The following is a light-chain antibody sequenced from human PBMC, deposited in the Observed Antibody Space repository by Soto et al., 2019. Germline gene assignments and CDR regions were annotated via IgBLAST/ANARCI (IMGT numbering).Light chain of an antibody. J-gene: IGKJ5*01. CDR2: DAS. CDR1: QGIGDT. CDR3: QQRSNWPIT. Sequence: QSPATLSVSTGEGATLSCRASQGIGDTLAWYQHKPGQTPRLLIYDASNRATGIPARFSGSGSGTDFTLTISSLEPEDFAVYYCQQRSNWPITFGQGTRLEI. V-gene: IGKV3D-11*01.